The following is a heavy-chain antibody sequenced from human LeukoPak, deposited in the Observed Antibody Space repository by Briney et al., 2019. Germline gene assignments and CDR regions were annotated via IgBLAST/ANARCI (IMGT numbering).Heavy chain of an antibody. D-gene: IGHD4-17*01. CDR2: IYTSGST. CDR3: ARVRLVTSRGGDYFDY. J-gene: IGHJ4*02. V-gene: IGHV4-61*02. CDR1: GGSISSGSYY. Sequence: SETLSLTCTVSGGSISSGSYYWSWIRQPAGKGLEWIGRIYTSGSTNYNPSLKSRVTISVDTSKNQFSLKLSSVTAADTAVYYCARVRLVTSRGGDYFDYWGQGTLVTGSS.